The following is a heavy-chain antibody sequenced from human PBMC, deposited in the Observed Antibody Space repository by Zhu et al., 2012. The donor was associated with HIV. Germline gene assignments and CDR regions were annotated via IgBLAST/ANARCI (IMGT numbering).Heavy chain of an antibody. J-gene: IGHJ3*02. CDR3: ARSIYYYDSSGYYSDAFDI. CDR2: IYHSGST. CDR1: GYSISSGYY. V-gene: IGHV4-38-2*01. Sequence: QVQLQESGPGLVKPSETLSLTCAVSGYSISSGYYWGWIRQPPGKGLGWIGIIYHSGSTYYNPSLKSRVTISIDSSKNQFSLRLSSVIAADTAVYYCARSIYYYDSSGYYSDAFDIWGQRTNWSPSLQ. D-gene: IGHD3-22*01.